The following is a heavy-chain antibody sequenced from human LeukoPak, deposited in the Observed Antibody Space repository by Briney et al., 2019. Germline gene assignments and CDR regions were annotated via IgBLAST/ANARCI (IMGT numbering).Heavy chain of an antibody. Sequence: SVKVSCKASGGTFSSYAISWVRQAPGQGLEWMGGIIPIFGTANYAQKFQGRVTITADESTSTAYMELNSLRSEDTAVYYCASYSSGWLPSLYYFDYWGQGTLVTVSS. V-gene: IGHV1-69*13. CDR3: ASYSSGWLPSLYYFDY. CDR1: GGTFSSYA. J-gene: IGHJ4*02. D-gene: IGHD6-19*01. CDR2: IIPIFGTA.